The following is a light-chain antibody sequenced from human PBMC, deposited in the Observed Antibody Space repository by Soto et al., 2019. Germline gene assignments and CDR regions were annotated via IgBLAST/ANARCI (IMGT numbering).Light chain of an antibody. V-gene: IGKV1-33*01. CDR1: QDISNY. J-gene: IGKJ4*01. CDR2: DAS. Sequence: DIQMTQSPSSLSASVGDRVTITCQASQDISNYLNWYQQKPGKAPKLLIYDASNLETGVPSRFSGSGSGTDFTFTISSLQPEDIATYYCQQYDNLPRGTFGGGTQVEIK. CDR3: QQYDNLPRGT.